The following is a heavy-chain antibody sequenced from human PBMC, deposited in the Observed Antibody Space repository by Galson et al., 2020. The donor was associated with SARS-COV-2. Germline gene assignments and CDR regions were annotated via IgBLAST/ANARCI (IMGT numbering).Heavy chain of an antibody. CDR1: GGTFSSYA. J-gene: IGHJ6*02. Sequence: ASVKVSCKASGGTFSSYAISWVRQAPGQGLEWMGGIIPIFGTANYAQKFQGRVTITTDESTSTAYMELSSLRSEDTAVYYCACAGYSSSHVDPSCSMDVWGQGTTVTVSS. V-gene: IGHV1-69*05. CDR3: ACAGYSSSHVDPSCSMDV. D-gene: IGHD6-13*01. CDR2: IIPIFGTA.